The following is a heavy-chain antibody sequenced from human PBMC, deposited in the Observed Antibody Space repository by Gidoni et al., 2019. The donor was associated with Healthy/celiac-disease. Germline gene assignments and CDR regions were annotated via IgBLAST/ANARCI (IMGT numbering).Heavy chain of an antibody. V-gene: IGHV3-48*03. CDR1: GFTFRSYD. CDR2: ISSSGSTI. Sequence: EVQLVESGGGLVQPGGSLRLSCPASGFTFRSYDMNWVRQAPGKGLEWVSYISSSGSTIVYADSVKGRFTISRDNAKNSLYLQMNSLRAEDTAVYYCARDSLTLDILTKPYLLLDYWGQGTLVTVSS. J-gene: IGHJ4*02. CDR3: ARDSLTLDILTKPYLLLDY. D-gene: IGHD3-9*01.